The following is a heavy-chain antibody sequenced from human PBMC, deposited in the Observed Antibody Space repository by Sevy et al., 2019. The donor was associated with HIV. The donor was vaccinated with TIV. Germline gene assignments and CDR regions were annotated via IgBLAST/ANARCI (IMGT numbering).Heavy chain of an antibody. V-gene: IGHV3-30*04. Sequence: GGSLRLSCKPSGFTFSGYALHWIRQAPGKRLEWLAVISFDGSNKYYPDSLEGRFTISRDNFKDTLYLHMNSLTTDDTAVSFCARRGDWNSDDFDRPPLYHYGMDVWGQGIAVTVSS. CDR3: ARRGDWNSDDFDRPPLYHYGMDV. D-gene: IGHD1-7*01. CDR1: GFTFSGYA. J-gene: IGHJ6*02. CDR2: ISFDGSNK.